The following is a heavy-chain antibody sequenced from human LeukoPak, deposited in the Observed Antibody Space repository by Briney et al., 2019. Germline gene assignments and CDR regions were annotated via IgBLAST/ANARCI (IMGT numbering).Heavy chain of an antibody. CDR3: ARDFSISSTVYYYYYMDV. J-gene: IGHJ6*03. V-gene: IGHV4-34*01. CDR1: GGSFSGYY. D-gene: IGHD2-2*01. Sequence: SETLSLTCAVYGGSFSGYYWSWIRQPPGKGLEWIGEINHSGSTNYNPSLKSRVTILVDKSKNQFSLKLSSVTAADTAIYYCARDFSISSTVYYYYYMDVWGKGTTVTVSS. CDR2: INHSGST.